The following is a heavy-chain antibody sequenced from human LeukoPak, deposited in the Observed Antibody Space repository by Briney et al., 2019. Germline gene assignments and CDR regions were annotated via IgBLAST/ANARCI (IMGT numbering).Heavy chain of an antibody. D-gene: IGHD6-13*01. Sequence: SGPTQIKPTNPLAHTYNQLDFLLRTGGVGVGWIRQPPGKALEWLALIHWDDEKRYSPSLKSRLTITKETSKNTVVLTMINMDPVDTATYYWSNTIRAAGDWNLDLWGRGTLVTVSS. V-gene: IGHV2-5*02. CDR2: IHWDDEK. CDR3: SNTIRAAGDWNLDL. CDR1: DFLLRTGGVG. J-gene: IGHJ2*01.